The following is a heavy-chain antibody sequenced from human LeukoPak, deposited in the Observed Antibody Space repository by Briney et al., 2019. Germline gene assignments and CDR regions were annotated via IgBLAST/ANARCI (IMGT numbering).Heavy chain of an antibody. CDR2: INPNGAT. V-gene: IGHV1-2*02. CDR3: ARGPSRDYGSGSSWFDP. Sequence: ASVKVSCKASGYTFTDYYMHWVRQAPGQGLEWMGWINPNGATNYAQKFQGRVTMTRDTSITTAYMEVSSLTSDDTAVYYCARGPSRDYGSGSSWFDPWGQGTLVTVSS. J-gene: IGHJ5*02. CDR1: GYTFTDYY. D-gene: IGHD3-10*01.